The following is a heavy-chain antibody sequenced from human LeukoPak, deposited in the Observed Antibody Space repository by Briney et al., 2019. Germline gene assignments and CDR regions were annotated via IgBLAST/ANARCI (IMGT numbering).Heavy chain of an antibody. D-gene: IGHD3-10*01. CDR2: IYYSGST. CDR3: ARASAYYYGSGSPPFDY. CDR1: GGSISSYY. Sequence: PSETLSLTCTVSGGSISSYYWSWIRQPPGKGLEWIGYIYYSGSTNYNPSLKSRVTISVDTSKNQFSLKLSSVTAADTAVYYCARASAYYYGSGSPPFDYWGQGTLVTVSS. V-gene: IGHV4-59*01. J-gene: IGHJ4*02.